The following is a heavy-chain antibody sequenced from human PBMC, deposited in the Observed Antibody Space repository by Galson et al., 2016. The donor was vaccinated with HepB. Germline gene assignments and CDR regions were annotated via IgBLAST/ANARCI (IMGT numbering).Heavy chain of an antibody. J-gene: IGHJ5*01. D-gene: IGHD2-21*01. Sequence: SLRLSCATSGLSFSVRGMHWVRQAPGKGLEWVAVIWQDGRTTYYGDSVQGRFIISRDDSRETLYLQMNSLRVDDTAIYYCATDRPPTVVVGAALDSWGQGTLVTVSS. CDR2: IWQDGRTT. CDR3: ATDRPPTVVVGAALDS. V-gene: IGHV3-33*01. CDR1: GLSFSVRG.